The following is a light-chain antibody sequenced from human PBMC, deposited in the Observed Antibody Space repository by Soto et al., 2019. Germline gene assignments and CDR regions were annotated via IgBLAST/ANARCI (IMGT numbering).Light chain of an antibody. Sequence: EIVLTQSPGTLSLSPGERATLSCRASQSVSSNFLAWYQQKPGQAPRLLIYGASSRATGIPDRFSGSGSGTDFTLTISRLEPEDFALYYCLQHGSSLSTLGPGTKVDIK. CDR3: LQHGSSLST. CDR1: QSVSSNF. CDR2: GAS. V-gene: IGKV3-20*01. J-gene: IGKJ1*01.